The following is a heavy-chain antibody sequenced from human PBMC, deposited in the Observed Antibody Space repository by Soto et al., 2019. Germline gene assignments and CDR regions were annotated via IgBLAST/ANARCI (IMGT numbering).Heavy chain of an antibody. Sequence: EVQLLEPGGGLVQPGGSLRLSCAASGFTFSSYAMSWVRQAPGKGLEWVSVISRGGGSTYYADSVKGRFTISRDNSKNTLYLQVNSLRAEDTAVYYCAKGTYSKGFDPWGQGTLVTVSS. CDR2: ISRGGGST. V-gene: IGHV3-23*01. CDR3: AKGTYSKGFDP. J-gene: IGHJ5*02. CDR1: GFTFSSYA. D-gene: IGHD4-4*01.